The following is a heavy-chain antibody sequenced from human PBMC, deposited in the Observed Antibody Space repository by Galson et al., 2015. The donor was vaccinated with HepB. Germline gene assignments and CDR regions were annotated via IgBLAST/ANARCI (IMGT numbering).Heavy chain of an antibody. CDR2: ISWNSGSI. Sequence: SLRLSCAASGFTFDDYAMHWVRQAPGKGLEWVSGISWNSGSIGYADSVKGRFTISRDNAKNSLYLQMNSLKTEDTAVYYCTQTVVVAAVLDYWGQGTLVTVSS. V-gene: IGHV3-9*01. CDR1: GFTFDDYA. D-gene: IGHD2-15*01. CDR3: TQTVVVAAVLDY. J-gene: IGHJ4*02.